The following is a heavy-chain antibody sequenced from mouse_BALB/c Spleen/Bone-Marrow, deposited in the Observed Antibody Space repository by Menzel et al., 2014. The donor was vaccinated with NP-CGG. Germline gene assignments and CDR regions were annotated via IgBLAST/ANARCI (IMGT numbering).Heavy chain of an antibody. Sequence: QVQLQQPGAELAKPGASVKMSCKASGYTFTSYWMHWVKQRPGQGLEWIGYINPSTGYTEYNQKFKDKATLTADKSSSTAYMQLSSLTSEDSAVYGCARSGGGYGGFAYWGQGTLVTVSA. CDR2: INPSTGYT. D-gene: IGHD2-2*01. V-gene: IGHV1-7*01. CDR3: ARSGGGYGGFAY. CDR1: GYTFTSYW. J-gene: IGHJ3*01.